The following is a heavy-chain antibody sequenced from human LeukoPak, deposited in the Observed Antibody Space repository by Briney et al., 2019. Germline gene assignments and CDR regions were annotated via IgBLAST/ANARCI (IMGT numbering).Heavy chain of an antibody. V-gene: IGHV1-2*06. D-gene: IGHD6-13*01. CDR2: INPNSGGT. Sequence: ASVKVSCKASGYTFTGYYMHWVRQAPGQGLEWMGRINPNSGGTNYAQKFQGRVTMTRDTSISTAYMELSSLRSDDTAVYYCARDYTAAAVEYFQHWGQGTLVTVSS. J-gene: IGHJ1*01. CDR1: GYTFTGYY. CDR3: ARDYTAAAVEYFQH.